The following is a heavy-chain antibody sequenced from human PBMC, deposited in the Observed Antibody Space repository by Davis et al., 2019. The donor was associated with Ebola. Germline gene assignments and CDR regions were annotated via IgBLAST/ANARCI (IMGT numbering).Heavy chain of an antibody. CDR3: ARGEFGSRGRDY. V-gene: IGHV1-46*01. CDR1: GYTFTSYY. J-gene: IGHJ4*02. Sequence: AASVKVSCRASGYTFTSYYMHWVRQAPGQGLEWMGMINPSSGSTSYAQNFQGRVTMTRDTSTSTVYMELSSLRSEDTAVYYCARGEFGSRGRDYWGQGTLVTVSS. D-gene: IGHD2-15*01. CDR2: INPSSGST.